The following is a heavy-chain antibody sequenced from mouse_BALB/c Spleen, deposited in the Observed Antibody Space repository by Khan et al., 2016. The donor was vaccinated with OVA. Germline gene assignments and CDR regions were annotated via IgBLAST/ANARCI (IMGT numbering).Heavy chain of an antibody. V-gene: IGHV9-3*02. CDR3: AIPPYFTYAIDN. CDR1: GHTFTNYG. D-gene: IGHD2-10*01. Sequence: QIQLVQSGPELKKPGETVKISCKASGHTFTNYGMNWVKQAPGKGLKWMGWINTNTGETTYAEDFNGRFAFSSETSASTAYLQINNLKTEDTATYFCAIPPYFTYAIDNWGQGTSVTVSS. J-gene: IGHJ4*01. CDR2: INTNTGET.